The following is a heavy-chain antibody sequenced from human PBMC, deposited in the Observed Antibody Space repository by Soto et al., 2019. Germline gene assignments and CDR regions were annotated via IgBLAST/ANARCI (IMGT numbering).Heavy chain of an antibody. J-gene: IGHJ4*02. CDR3: AKDKYSSGWYYFDY. V-gene: IGHV3-23*01. CDR2: ISGSGGST. Sequence: EVQLLESGGGLVQPGGSLRLSCAASGFTFSSYAMSWVRKAPGKGLEWVSAISGSGGSTYYADSVKGRFTISRDNSKNTLYLQMNGLRAEDTAVYYCAKDKYSSGWYYFDYWGQGTLVTVSS. D-gene: IGHD6-19*01. CDR1: GFTFSSYA.